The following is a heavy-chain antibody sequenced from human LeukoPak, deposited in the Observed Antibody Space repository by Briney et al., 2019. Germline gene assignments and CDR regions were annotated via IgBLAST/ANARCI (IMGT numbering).Heavy chain of an antibody. V-gene: IGHV1-18*01. CDR3: ARDRATGTSRTPFDY. CDR2: ISAYNGNT. J-gene: IGHJ4*02. Sequence: ASVKVSCKASGYTFTSYGISWVRQASGQGLEWMGWISAYNGNTNCAQKLQGRVTMTTDTSTSTAYMELRSLRSDDTAVYYCARDRATGTSRTPFDYWGQGVLVTVSS. CDR1: GYTFTSYG. D-gene: IGHD1-1*01.